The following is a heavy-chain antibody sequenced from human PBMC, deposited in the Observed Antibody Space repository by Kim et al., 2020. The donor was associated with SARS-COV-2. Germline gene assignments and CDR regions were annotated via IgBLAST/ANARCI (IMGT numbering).Heavy chain of an antibody. CDR2: T. Sequence: TYYNPSLKSRVTISVDTSKNQFSLKLSSVTAADTAVYYCASGQGEYYFDYWGQGTLVTVSS. D-gene: IGHD3-16*01. CDR3: ASGQGEYYFDY. V-gene: IGHV4-30-2*04. J-gene: IGHJ4*02.